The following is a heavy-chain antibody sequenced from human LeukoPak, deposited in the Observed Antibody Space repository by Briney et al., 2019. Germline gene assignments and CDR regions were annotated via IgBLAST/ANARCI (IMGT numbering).Heavy chain of an antibody. CDR2: IIPILGIA. Sequence: PRASVKVSCKASGGTFSSYAISWVRQAPGQGLEWMGRIIPILGIANYAQKLQGRVTMTTDTSTSTAYMELRSLRSDDTAVYYCASSGSYYDYYYYGMDVWGQGTTVTVSS. D-gene: IGHD1-26*01. CDR3: ASSGSYYDYYYYGMDV. J-gene: IGHJ6*02. CDR1: GGTFSSYA. V-gene: IGHV1-69*04.